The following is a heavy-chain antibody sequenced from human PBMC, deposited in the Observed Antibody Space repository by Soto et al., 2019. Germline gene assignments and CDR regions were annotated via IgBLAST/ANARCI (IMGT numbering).Heavy chain of an antibody. D-gene: IGHD3-22*01. J-gene: IGHJ6*02. Sequence: QVQLVQSGAEVKKPRSSVKVSCKASGGTFSSYAISWVRQAPGQGLEWMGGIIPIFGTANYAQKFQGRVTITADESTSTAYMELSSLRSEDTAVYYCARDGPVIVVVPFYYYGMDVWGQGTTVTVSS. CDR2: IIPIFGTA. CDR1: GGTFSSYA. CDR3: ARDGPVIVVVPFYYYGMDV. V-gene: IGHV1-69*01.